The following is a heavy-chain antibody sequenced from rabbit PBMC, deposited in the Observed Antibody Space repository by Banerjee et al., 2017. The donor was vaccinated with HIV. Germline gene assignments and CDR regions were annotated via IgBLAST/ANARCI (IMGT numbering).Heavy chain of an antibody. Sequence: QEQLVESGGGLVQPGGSLKLSCKASGFDFSSYGVSWVRQAPGKGLEWIACINTSSGNTVYATWAKGPFTISKTSSTTVTLQMTSLTAADTATYFCARDPYYSTYVYGGYDLWGQAPWSPS. CDR1: GFDFSSYG. D-gene: IGHD6-1*01. J-gene: IGHJ4*01. CDR2: INTSSGNT. CDR3: ARDPYYSTYVYGGYDL. V-gene: IGHV1S45*01.